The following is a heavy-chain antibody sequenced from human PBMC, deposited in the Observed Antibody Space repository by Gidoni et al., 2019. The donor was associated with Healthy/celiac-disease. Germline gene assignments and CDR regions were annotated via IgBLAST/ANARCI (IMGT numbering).Heavy chain of an antibody. J-gene: IGHJ4*02. CDR2: ISSSSSTI. Sequence: EVQLVESGGGLVQPGGSLRLSCAASGFPFSSYSMNWVRQAPGKGLEWVSYISSSSSTIYYADSVKGRFTISRDNAKNSLYLQMNSLRAEDTAVYYCAREGRSYCGGDCYFDYWGQGTLVTVSS. D-gene: IGHD2-21*02. CDR1: GFPFSSYS. V-gene: IGHV3-48*04. CDR3: AREGRSYCGGDCYFDY.